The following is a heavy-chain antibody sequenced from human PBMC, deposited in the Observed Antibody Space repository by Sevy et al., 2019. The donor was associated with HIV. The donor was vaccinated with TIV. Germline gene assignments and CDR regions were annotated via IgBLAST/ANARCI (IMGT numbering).Heavy chain of an antibody. J-gene: IGHJ6*02. CDR2: ISGSGGST. D-gene: IGHD4-17*01. CDR1: GFTFSSYA. V-gene: IGHV3-23*01. CDR3: AKVAVTNYYYYYGMDV. Sequence: GGSLRLSCAASGFTFSSYAMSWVRQAPGKGLEWVSAISGSGGSTYYADSVKGRFTISRDNSKNTLYLQMNSLGAGDTAVYYCAKVAVTNYYYYYGMDVWGQGTTVTVSS.